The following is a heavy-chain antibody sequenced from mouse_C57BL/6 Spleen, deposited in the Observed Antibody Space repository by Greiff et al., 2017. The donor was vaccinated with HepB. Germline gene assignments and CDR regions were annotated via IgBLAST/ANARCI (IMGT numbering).Heavy chain of an antibody. Sequence: EVKLVESGGGLVQPGGSLGLSCAASGFTFTDYYMSWVRQPPGKALEWLGFIRNKANGYTTEYSASVKGRFTISRDNSQSILYLQMNALRAEDSATYYCARFYGSSYNWYFDVWGTGTTVTVSS. CDR1: GFTFTDYY. D-gene: IGHD1-1*01. CDR3: ARFYGSSYNWYFDV. V-gene: IGHV7-3*01. J-gene: IGHJ1*03. CDR2: IRNKANGYTT.